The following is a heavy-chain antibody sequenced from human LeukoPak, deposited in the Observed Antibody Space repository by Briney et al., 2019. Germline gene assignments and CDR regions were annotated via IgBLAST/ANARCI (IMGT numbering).Heavy chain of an antibody. Sequence: PGGSLSLSCAASGCTFSSYAMSWVRQAPGKGLEWVSDISGSGGSTYYADSVKGRFTISRDNSKNTLYLQMNSLRAEDTAVYYCAKDESQLWLLNYWGQGTLVTVSS. CDR1: GCTFSSYA. CDR3: AKDESQLWLLNY. D-gene: IGHD5-18*01. CDR2: ISGSGGST. J-gene: IGHJ4*02. V-gene: IGHV3-23*01.